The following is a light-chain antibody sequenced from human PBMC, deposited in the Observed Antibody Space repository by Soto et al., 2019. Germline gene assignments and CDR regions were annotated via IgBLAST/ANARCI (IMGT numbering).Light chain of an antibody. CDR2: DVS. CDR1: SSDVGGYNY. Sequence: QSALTQPASVSGSPGQSITSSCTGTSSDVGGYNYVSWYQQHPGKAPKLMIYDVSNRPSGVSNRFSGSKSGNTASLTISGLQAEDEADYYCSSYTSSSTLVVFGGGTQLTVL. J-gene: IGLJ2*01. V-gene: IGLV2-14*01. CDR3: SSYTSSSTLVV.